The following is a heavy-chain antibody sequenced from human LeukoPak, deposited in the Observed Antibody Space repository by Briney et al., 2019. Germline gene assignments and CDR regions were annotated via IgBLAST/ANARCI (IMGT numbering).Heavy chain of an antibody. V-gene: IGHV3-21*01. J-gene: IGHJ4*02. CDR1: GFTFSSYG. Sequence: RAGGSLRLSCAASGFTFSSYGMHWVRQAPGKGLEWVSSISSSSSYIYYADSVKGRFTISRDNAKNSLYLQMNSLRAEDTAMYYCASEYYYDSSGYYYVSSYFDYWGQGTLVTVSS. CDR2: ISSSSSYI. CDR3: ASEYYYDSSGYYYVSSYFDY. D-gene: IGHD3-22*01.